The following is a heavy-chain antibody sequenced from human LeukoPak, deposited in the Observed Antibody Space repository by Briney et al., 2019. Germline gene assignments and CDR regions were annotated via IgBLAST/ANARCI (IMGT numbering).Heavy chain of an antibody. D-gene: IGHD1-14*01. V-gene: IGHV1-18*01. J-gene: IGHJ4*02. CDR2: ISAYDAKT. CDR1: GYTFVRHG. CDR3: VRDSRSPGPVFSDY. Sequence: ASVMVSCRASGYTFVRHGVNWVRQPPGQGLEWMGWISAYDAKTHYAERLQGRVTMTRDISASTVYMALRSLKSYDTAVYYCVRDSRSPGPVFSDYWGQGTLVTVSS.